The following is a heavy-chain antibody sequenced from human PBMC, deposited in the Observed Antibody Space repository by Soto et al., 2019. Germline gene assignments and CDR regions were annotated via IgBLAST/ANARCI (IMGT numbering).Heavy chain of an antibody. J-gene: IGHJ5*02. CDR1: GGSISSYY. CDR2: IYYSGST. Sequence: SETLSLTCTVSGGSISSYYWSWIRQPPGKGLEWIGYIYYSGSTNYNPSLKSRVTISVDTSKNQFSLKLSSVTAADTAVYYCARRLYDSSGYPFDPWGQGTLVTVSS. V-gene: IGHV4-59*01. CDR3: ARRLYDSSGYPFDP. D-gene: IGHD3-22*01.